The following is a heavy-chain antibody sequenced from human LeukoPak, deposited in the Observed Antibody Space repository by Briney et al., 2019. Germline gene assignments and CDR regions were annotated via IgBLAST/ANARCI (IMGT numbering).Heavy chain of an antibody. CDR2: IYYSGST. Sequence: SETLSLTCTVSGGSISSSSYYWGWIRQPPGKGLEWIGSIYYSGSTYYNPSLKSRVTISVDTSKNQFSLKLSSVTAADTVVYYCAEDSGRIDYWGQGTLVTVSS. CDR3: AEDSGRIDY. D-gene: IGHD1-26*01. CDR1: GGSISSSSYY. J-gene: IGHJ4*02. V-gene: IGHV4-39*01.